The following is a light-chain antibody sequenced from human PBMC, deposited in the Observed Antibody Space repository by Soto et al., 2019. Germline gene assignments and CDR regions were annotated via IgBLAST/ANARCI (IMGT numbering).Light chain of an antibody. Sequence: QSALTQPPSVSGSPGLLVTISCTGTSGDIGSYNRVSWFQQPPGTAPQPLIYEVTTPLSGVPDRFSGSKSGKTASLTISGLNTEDETSNSTPLVVGTGTKVTVL. J-gene: IGLJ1*01. CDR1: SGDIGSYNR. V-gene: IGLV2-18*01. CDR3: PLV. CDR2: EVT.